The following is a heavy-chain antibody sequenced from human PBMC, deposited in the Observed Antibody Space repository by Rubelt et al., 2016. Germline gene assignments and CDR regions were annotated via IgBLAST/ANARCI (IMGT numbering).Heavy chain of an antibody. Sequence: QVQLVQSGAEVKKPGASVKVSCKASGYTFTNYAMHWLRQAPGQRLEWMGWINAGNDNTKYSQEFQGRVTITRDTSASTAYMELSSRRSEDTAVYYCAREDTTDRGWYDALDIWGQGTMVTVSS. J-gene: IGHJ3*02. CDR1: GYTFTNYA. CDR2: INAGNDNT. CDR3: AREDTTDRGWYDALDI. V-gene: IGHV1-3*01. D-gene: IGHD6-19*01.